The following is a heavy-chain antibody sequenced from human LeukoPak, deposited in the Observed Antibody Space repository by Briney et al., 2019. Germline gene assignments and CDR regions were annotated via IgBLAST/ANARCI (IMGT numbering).Heavy chain of an antibody. CDR1: GFTFDDYA. V-gene: IGHV3-43*02. J-gene: IGHJ5*02. Sequence: GGSLRLSCAASGFTFDDYAMHWVRQAPGKGLEWVSLISGDGGSAYYADSVKGRFTISRDNSKNSLYLQMNSLRTEDTALYYCAKDISNYDFWSGFYTWGQGTLVTVSS. CDR2: ISGDGGSA. D-gene: IGHD3-3*01. CDR3: AKDISNYDFWSGFYT.